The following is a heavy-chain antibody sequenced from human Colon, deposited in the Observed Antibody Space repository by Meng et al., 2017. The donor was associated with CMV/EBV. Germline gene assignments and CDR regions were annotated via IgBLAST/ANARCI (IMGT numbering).Heavy chain of an antibody. V-gene: IGHV3-9*01. D-gene: IGHD4-17*01. CDR3: IKETSPGGADV. CDR2: IFWNSDA. J-gene: IGHJ6*02. Sequence: SLKISCTASGFPFRDYAMHWVRPAPGKGLEWVSGIFWNSDAGYADSVKGRFTVSRDNTKNSMYLQMNSLRGEDTALYYCIKETSPGGADVWGQGTTVTVSS. CDR1: GFPFRDYA.